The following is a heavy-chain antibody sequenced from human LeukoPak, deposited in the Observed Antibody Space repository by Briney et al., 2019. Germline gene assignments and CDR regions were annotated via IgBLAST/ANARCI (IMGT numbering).Heavy chain of an antibody. Sequence: GGSLRLSCAASGFTFSNAWMSWVRQAPGKGLEWVGRIKKNTDGGTADYAAPVKGRFTISRDDSKTTLYLQMNSLKSEDTAVYYCTTAVRGAFDLWGQGTMVTVPS. CDR3: TTAVRGAFDL. J-gene: IGHJ3*01. V-gene: IGHV3-15*01. CDR2: IKKNTDGGTA. D-gene: IGHD3-22*01. CDR1: GFTFSNAW.